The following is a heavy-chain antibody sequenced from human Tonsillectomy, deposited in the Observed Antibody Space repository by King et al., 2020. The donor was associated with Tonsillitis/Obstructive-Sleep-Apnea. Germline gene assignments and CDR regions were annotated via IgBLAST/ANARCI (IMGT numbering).Heavy chain of an antibody. D-gene: IGHD1-14*01. Sequence: TLKESGPTLVKPTQTLTLTCSFSGFSLTTSGVGVGWIRQPPGKALEWLAVIFWDDDKLYSPSLKSRLAITKDTTKNQVVLTVTNMDPVDTATYYCVDRHRVGYFDYWGPGILVTVSS. CDR3: VDRHRVGYFDY. V-gene: IGHV2-5*02. J-gene: IGHJ4*02. CDR2: IFWDDDK. CDR1: GFSLTTSGVG.